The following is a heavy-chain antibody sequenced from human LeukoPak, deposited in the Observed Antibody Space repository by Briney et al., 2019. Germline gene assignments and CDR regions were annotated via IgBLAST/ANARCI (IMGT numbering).Heavy chain of an antibody. V-gene: IGHV4-59*12. J-gene: IGHJ4*02. Sequence: PSETLSLTCNVSGGSIRGYYWSWIRQPPGKGLEWIGYIYSSGSTNYNPSLKSRVTMSVDTSKNQFSLRLSSVTAADTAVYYCARDVGYYDILTGYYDYWGQGTLVTVSS. D-gene: IGHD3-9*01. CDR3: ARDVGYYDILTGYYDY. CDR2: IYSSGST. CDR1: GGSIRGYY.